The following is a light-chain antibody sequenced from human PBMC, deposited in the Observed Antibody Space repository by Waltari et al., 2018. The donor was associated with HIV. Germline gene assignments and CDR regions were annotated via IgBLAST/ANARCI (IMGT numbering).Light chain of an antibody. CDR1: SGSIASNY. CDR2: EDN. CDR3: QSYDSSNRV. J-gene: IGLJ3*02. V-gene: IGLV6-57*04. Sequence: NFMLTQPHSVSESPGKTVTISCTRSSGSIASNYVQWYQQRPGSAPTTVIYEDNQRPSAVPERFSGSIDSSSSSASLTISGLKAEDETDYYCQSYDSSNRVFGGGTKLTVL.